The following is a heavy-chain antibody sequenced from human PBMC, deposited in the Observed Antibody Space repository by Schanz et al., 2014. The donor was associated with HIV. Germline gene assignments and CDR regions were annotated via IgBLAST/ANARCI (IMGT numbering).Heavy chain of an antibody. V-gene: IGHV1-69*01. CDR1: GDTVDNHV. J-gene: IGHJ3*01. CDR2: ILRLSGTP. CDR3: ARGGYYEDEEGYSIDSFDV. Sequence: QVQLVQSGAEVKKPGSSVKVSCKASGDTVDNHVISWVRQALGQGPEWMGGILRLSGTPTYAQEFQDRVTITADESTNTAYLELRSLRSGDTAVYYCARGGYYEDEEGYSIDSFDVWGPGTVVTVS. D-gene: IGHD3-16*01.